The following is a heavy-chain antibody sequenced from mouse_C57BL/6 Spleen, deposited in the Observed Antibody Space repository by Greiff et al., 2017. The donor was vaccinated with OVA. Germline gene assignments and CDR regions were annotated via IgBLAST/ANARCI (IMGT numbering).Heavy chain of an antibody. Sequence: QVQLQQSGAELVRPGTSVKVSCKASGYAFTNYLIEWVKQRPGQGLEWIGVINPGSGSTNYNEKFKGKATLTADKSSSTAYMQLSSLTSEDSAVYFCARGDSNFAYWGQGTLVTVSA. CDR1: GYAFTNYL. CDR2: INPGSGST. CDR3: ARGDSNFAY. D-gene: IGHD2-5*01. V-gene: IGHV1-54*01. J-gene: IGHJ3*01.